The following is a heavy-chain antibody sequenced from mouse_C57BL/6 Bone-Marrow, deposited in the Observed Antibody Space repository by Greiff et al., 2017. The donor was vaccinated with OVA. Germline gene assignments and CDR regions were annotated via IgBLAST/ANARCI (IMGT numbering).Heavy chain of an antibody. CDR1: GYAFSSYW. CDR3: ARGWWLLLFAY. J-gene: IGHJ3*01. CDR2: IYPGDGDT. Sequence: QVQLKQSGAELVKPGASVKISCKASGYAFSSYWMNWVKQRPGKGLEWIGQIYPGDGDTNYNGKFKGKATLTADKSSSTAYMQLSSLTSEDSAVYFCARGWWLLLFAYWGQGTLVTVSA. V-gene: IGHV1-80*01. D-gene: IGHD2-3*01.